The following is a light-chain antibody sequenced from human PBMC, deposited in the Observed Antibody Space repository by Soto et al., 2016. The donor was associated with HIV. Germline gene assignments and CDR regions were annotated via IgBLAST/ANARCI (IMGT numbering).Light chain of an antibody. J-gene: IGKJ2*01. CDR3: QQSYSTHT. V-gene: IGKV1-39*01. Sequence: DIQMTQSPSSLSASVGDRVIITCRASQSISSYLNWYQQKPGKAPKLLIYAASSLQSGVPSRFSGSGSGTDFILTISSLQPEDFATYYCQQSYSTHTFGQGTKLEIK. CDR2: AAS. CDR1: QSISSY.